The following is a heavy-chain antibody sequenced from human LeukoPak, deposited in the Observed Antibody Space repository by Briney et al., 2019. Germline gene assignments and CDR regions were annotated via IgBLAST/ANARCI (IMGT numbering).Heavy chain of an antibody. Sequence: PSETLSLTCTVSGGSISRYYWTWIRQPPGKGLEWIGYIYYSGSTNYNPSLKSRVTISVDTSKNQFSLKLSSVTAADTAVYYCASSGSGYYGNYGWYFDLWGRGTLVTVSS. CDR1: GGSISRYY. CDR3: ASSGSGYYGNYGWYFDL. J-gene: IGHJ2*01. D-gene: IGHD4-11*01. CDR2: IYYSGST. V-gene: IGHV4-59*01.